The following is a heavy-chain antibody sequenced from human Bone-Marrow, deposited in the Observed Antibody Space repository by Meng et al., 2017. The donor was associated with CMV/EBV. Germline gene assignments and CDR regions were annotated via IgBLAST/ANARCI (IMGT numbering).Heavy chain of an antibody. Sequence: GGPLRLSCAASRFTFSSYSMNWVRQGPGKGPEWVAFIRYDGSNKYYADSVKGRFTISRDNSKNTLYLQMNSLRAEDTAVYYCAKGGGIAARPSDPSDYYYYYGMDVWGQGTTVTVSS. CDR2: IRYDGSNK. CDR3: AKGGGIAARPSDPSDYYYYYGMDV. J-gene: IGHJ6*02. CDR1: RFTFSSYS. D-gene: IGHD6-6*01. V-gene: IGHV3-30*02.